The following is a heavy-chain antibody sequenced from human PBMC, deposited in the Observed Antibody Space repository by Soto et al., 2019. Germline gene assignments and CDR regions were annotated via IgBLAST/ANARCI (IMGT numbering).Heavy chain of an antibody. D-gene: IGHD3-10*01. V-gene: IGHV4-59*01. CDR3: ARLNYYGSGSSLDAFDI. CDR1: GGSISSYH. Sequence: PSETLSLTSTASGGSISSYHWSWIRQPPGKGLEWIGYIYYSGSTNYNPSLKSRVTISVDTSKNQFSLKLSSVTAADTAVYYCARLNYYGSGSSLDAFDIWGQGTMVTVSS. CDR2: IYYSGST. J-gene: IGHJ3*02.